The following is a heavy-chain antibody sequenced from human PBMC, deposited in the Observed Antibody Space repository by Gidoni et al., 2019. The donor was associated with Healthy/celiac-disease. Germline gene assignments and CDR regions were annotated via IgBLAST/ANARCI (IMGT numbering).Heavy chain of an antibody. Sequence: QVQLQESGPGLVKPSQTLSLTCTVSGGSISSGGYYWSWIRQHPGKGLEWIGYIYYRGSTYYNPSLKSRVTIAVDTSKNQFSLKLSSVTAADTAGYYCARDTVRGGREGFDYWGQGTLVTVSS. V-gene: IGHV4-31*03. D-gene: IGHD3-10*01. CDR1: GGSISSGGYY. CDR2: IYYRGST. CDR3: ARDTVRGGREGFDY. J-gene: IGHJ4*02.